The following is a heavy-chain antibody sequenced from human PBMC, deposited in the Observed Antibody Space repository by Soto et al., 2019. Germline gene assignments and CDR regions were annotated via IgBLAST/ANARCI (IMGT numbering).Heavy chain of an antibody. Sequence: QVQLQESGPGLVKPSQTLSLTCTVSGGSISSGGYYWSWIRQHPGKGLEWIGYIYYSGSTYYNPSLKSRVTISVDTSKNQFSLKLSPVTAADTAVYYCARDRAGLWGYNWFDPWGQGTLVTVSS. CDR1: GGSISSGGYY. J-gene: IGHJ5*02. V-gene: IGHV4-31*03. CDR3: ARDRAGLWGYNWFDP. D-gene: IGHD3-16*01. CDR2: IYYSGST.